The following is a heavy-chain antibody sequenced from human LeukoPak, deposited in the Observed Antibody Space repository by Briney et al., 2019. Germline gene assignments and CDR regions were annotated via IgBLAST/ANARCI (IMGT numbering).Heavy chain of an antibody. D-gene: IGHD6-13*01. CDR3: ARDKIAAATTGSSFHH. CDR2: INEHGTDS. J-gene: IGHJ1*01. V-gene: IGHV3-74*03. CDR1: GFTFSGHW. Sequence: GGSLRLSCTASGFTFSGHWIHWVRQAPGMGLVWVSRINEHGTDSMYAESVKGRFTISRDNAKNTVYLQMNSLRAEDTAVYYCARDKIAAATTGSSFHHWGQGTLVTVSS.